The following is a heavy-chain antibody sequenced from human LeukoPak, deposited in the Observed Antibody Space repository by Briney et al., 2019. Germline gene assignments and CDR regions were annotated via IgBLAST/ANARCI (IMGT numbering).Heavy chain of an antibody. V-gene: IGHV3-30*04. CDR1: GFTFSNYA. CDR2: ISYDGSDK. CDR3: ARVLSGPPLVDY. Sequence: TGGSLRLSCAASGFTFSNYAMHWVRQAPGKGLEWVALISYDGSDKYYADSVKGRFTISRDDSKNTLYLQMSSLRRDDTAMYYCARVLSGPPLVDYGGKGPRVTAPS. D-gene: IGHD3-16*02. J-gene: IGHJ4*02.